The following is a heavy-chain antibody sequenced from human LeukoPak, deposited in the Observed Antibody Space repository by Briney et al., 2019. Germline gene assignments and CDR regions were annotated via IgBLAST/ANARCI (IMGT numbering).Heavy chain of an antibody. D-gene: IGHD3-22*01. CDR3: ARGSGTNGYYYESFQH. V-gene: IGHV3-53*01. CDR2: MFSGGST. Sequence: GGPVRLSCAVSGFPVSSNFMSWVRQAPGKGRHSVSIMFSGGSTHYADSVRGGFSISRDSSQNTVSLQMKSLRVEDTAVYYCARGSGTNGYYYESFQHWGQGTLVTVSS. CDR1: GFPVSSNF. J-gene: IGHJ1*01.